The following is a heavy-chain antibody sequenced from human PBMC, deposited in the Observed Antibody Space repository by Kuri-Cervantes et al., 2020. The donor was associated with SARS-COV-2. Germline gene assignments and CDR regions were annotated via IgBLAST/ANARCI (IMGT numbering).Heavy chain of an antibody. J-gene: IGHJ4*02. Sequence: ASVKVSCKASGGTFSSYAISWVRQAPGQGLEWMGWINPNSGGTNYAQKFQGRVTMTRDTSISTAYMELSRLRSDDTAVYYCARTPLYCSSTSCYTEAFDYWGQGTLVTVSS. CDR2: INPNSGGT. D-gene: IGHD2-2*02. CDR3: ARTPLYCSSTSCYTEAFDY. V-gene: IGHV1-2*02. CDR1: GGTFSSYA.